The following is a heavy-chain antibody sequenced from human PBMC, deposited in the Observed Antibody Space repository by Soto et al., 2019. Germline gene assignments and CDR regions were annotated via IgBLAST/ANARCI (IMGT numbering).Heavy chain of an antibody. CDR3: ARDWVDIRHIKGFDP. Sequence: QLVQSGVDMKKPGASVRVSCKASGYTFINYGISWVRQAPGQGLEWMGWISGYDGRTNYAQRFQGRVSMTTDTSTNRAYMELTNLTSDDTAVYYFARDWVDIRHIKGFDPWGQGTLVTVSS. CDR1: GYTFINYG. V-gene: IGHV1-18*01. CDR2: ISGYDGRT. J-gene: IGHJ5*02. D-gene: IGHD2-15*01.